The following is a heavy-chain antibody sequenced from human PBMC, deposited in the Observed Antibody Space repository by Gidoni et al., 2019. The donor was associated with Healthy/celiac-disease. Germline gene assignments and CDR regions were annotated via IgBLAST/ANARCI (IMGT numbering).Heavy chain of an antibody. J-gene: IGHJ4*02. CDR1: GFTFSIYG. Sequence: QVQLVESGGGVVQPGRSLRLSCAASGFTFSIYGMHWVRQAPGKGLEWVAVISYDGSNKYYADSVKGRFTISRDNSKNTLYLQMNSLRAEDTAVYYCAKDERQYYYDSSGYYGNWGQGTLVTVSS. CDR3: AKDERQYYYDSSGYYGN. CDR2: ISYDGSNK. D-gene: IGHD3-22*01. V-gene: IGHV3-30*18.